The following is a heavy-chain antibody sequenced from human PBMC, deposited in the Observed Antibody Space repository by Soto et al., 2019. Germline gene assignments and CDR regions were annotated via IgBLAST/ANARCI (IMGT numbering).Heavy chain of an antibody. V-gene: IGHV4-39*01. CDR2: IYYSGST. CDR3: ASQLDDYGDYLLNYYYYGMDV. Sequence: PSATLSLTCTVSGGSISSSIYYWGWIRQPPGKGLEWIGSIYYSGSTYYKPSLKNQVTISVDTSKNQFSMKQSSVTAADTAVYYCASQLDDYGDYLLNYYYYGMDVWGQGTTVT. J-gene: IGHJ6*02. CDR1: GGSISSSIYY. D-gene: IGHD4-17*01.